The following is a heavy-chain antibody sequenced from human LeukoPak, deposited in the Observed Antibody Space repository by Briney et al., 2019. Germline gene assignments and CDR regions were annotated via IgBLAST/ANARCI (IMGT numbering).Heavy chain of an antibody. CDR3: ARSRVVTTPGPS. CDR2: ISFDAKDK. D-gene: IGHD1-14*01. CDR1: GFTFSSYS. Sequence: GSLRLSCAASGFTFSSYSMHWVRQAPGKGLEWVAVISFDAKDKYYADSVKGRFTISRDNSNNTLFLQVNSLRPEDTAVYYCARSRVVTTPGPSWGQGTLVTVSS. V-gene: IGHV3-30*04. J-gene: IGHJ1*01.